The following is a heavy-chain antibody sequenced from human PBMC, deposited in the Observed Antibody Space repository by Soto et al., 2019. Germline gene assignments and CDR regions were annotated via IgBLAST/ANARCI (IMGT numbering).Heavy chain of an antibody. D-gene: IGHD3-22*01. CDR3: ARDRGVVYYYDSSGYRPHNWFDP. J-gene: IGHJ5*02. V-gene: IGHV1-18*01. CDR1: GYTFTSYG. CDR2: ISAYNGNT. Sequence: GASVKVSCKASGYTFTSYGISWVRQAPGQGLEWMGWISAYNGNTNYAQKLQGRVTMTTDTSTSTAYMELRSLRSDDTAVYYCARDRGVVYYYDSSGYRPHNWFDPWGQGTLVTSPQ.